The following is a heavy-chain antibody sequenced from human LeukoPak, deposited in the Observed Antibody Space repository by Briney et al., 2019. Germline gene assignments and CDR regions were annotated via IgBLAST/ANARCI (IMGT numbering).Heavy chain of an antibody. Sequence: PGRSLRLSCAGSGFTFSSYGMHWVRQAPGKGLEWVAVIWYDGSNKYYADSVKGRFTISRDNSKNTLYLQMNSLRAEDTAVYYCARDREQWLVPGAFDIWGQGTMVTVSS. CDR1: GFTFSSYG. D-gene: IGHD6-19*01. CDR2: IWYDGSNK. V-gene: IGHV3-33*01. CDR3: ARDREQWLVPGAFDI. J-gene: IGHJ3*02.